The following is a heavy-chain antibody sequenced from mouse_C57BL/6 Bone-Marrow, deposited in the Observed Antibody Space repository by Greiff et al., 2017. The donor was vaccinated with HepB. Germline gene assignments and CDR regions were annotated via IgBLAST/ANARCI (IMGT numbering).Heavy chain of an antibody. D-gene: IGHD2-1*01. V-gene: IGHV7-1*01. CDR2: SRNKANDYTT. CDR1: GFTFSDFY. Sequence: EVQLVDSGGGLVQSGRSLRLSCATSGFTFSDFYMEWVRQAPGKGLEWIAASRNKANDYTTEYSASVKGRFIVSRDTSQSILYLQMNALRAEDTAIYYCARDIYYGNWDYAMDYWGQGTSVTVSS. CDR3: ARDIYYGNWDYAMDY. J-gene: IGHJ4*01.